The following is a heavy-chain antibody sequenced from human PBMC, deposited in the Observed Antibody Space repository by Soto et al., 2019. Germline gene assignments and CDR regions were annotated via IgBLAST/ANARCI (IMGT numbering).Heavy chain of an antibody. CDR3: ARARHTSLTGDYYGMDV. J-gene: IGHJ6*02. D-gene: IGHD1-20*01. Sequence: PSETLSLTCTVSGGSISSYYWSWIRQPAGKGLEWIGRIYTSGSTNYNPSLKSRVTMSVDTSKNQFSLKLSSVTAADTAVYYCARARHTSLTGDYYGMDVWGRGTTVTVSS. CDR1: GGSISSYY. V-gene: IGHV4-4*07. CDR2: IYTSGST.